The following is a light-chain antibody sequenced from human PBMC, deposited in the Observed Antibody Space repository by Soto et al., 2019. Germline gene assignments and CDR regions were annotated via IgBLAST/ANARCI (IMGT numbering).Light chain of an antibody. V-gene: IGKV1-39*01. CDR3: QQIYGTPFT. CDR2: VAS. Sequence: DIQMTQSPSSLSASVGDKVTITCRAGQSITTYLNWYQQTPGKAPKLQIYVASNLESGDPSRFNDSGYQTDLTLTISSLQPEDFATYDYQQIYGTPFTFGGGTKVEIK. J-gene: IGKJ4*01. CDR1: QSITTY.